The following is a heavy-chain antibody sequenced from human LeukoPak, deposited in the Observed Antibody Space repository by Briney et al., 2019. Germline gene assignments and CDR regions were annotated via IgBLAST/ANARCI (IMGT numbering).Heavy chain of an antibody. CDR1: GFSLSTSGVG. D-gene: IGHD3-10*01. Sequence: SGPTLVKPTQTLTLTCTFSGFSLSTSGVGVGWIRQPPGKALEWLALIYWNDDKRYSPSLKSRLTITKDTSKNQVVLTMTNMDPVDTATYYCAHWGVRGVTAIGYRFDPWGQGTLVTVSS. CDR2: IYWNDDK. J-gene: IGHJ5*02. CDR3: AHWGVRGVTAIGYRFDP. V-gene: IGHV2-5*01.